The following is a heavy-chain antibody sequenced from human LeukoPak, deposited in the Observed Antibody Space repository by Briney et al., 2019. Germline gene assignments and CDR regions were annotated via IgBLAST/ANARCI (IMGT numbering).Heavy chain of an antibody. V-gene: IGHV3-21*01. CDR1: GFIFNSYS. CDR3: AELGITMIGGV. D-gene: IGHD3-10*02. J-gene: IGHJ6*04. CDR2: ISSSSRFI. Sequence: GGSLRLSCVASGFIFNSYSMNWVRQAPGKGLEWVSSISSSSRFIYYADSVKGRFTISRDNAKNSLYLQMNSLRAEDTAVYYCAELGITMIGGVWGKGTTVTISS.